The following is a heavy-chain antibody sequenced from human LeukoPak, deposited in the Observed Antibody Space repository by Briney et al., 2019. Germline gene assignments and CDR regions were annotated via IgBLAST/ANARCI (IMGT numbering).Heavy chain of an antibody. J-gene: IGHJ6*02. CDR1: GFTFSSYG. CDR2: ISYDGSNK. Sequence: GGSLRLSCAASGFTFSSYGMHWVRQAPGKGLEWVAVISYDGSNKYYADSVKGRFTISRDNSKNTLYLQMNSLRAEDTAVYYCAIRYSSGQNLRNYYYFYGMDVWGQGTTVTVSS. CDR3: AIRYSSGQNLRNYYYFYGMDV. V-gene: IGHV3-30*03. D-gene: IGHD6-19*01.